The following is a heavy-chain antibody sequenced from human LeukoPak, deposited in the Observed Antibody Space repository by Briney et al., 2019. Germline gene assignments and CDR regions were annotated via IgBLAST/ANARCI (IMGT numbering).Heavy chain of an antibody. CDR2: ISGSGGST. V-gene: IGHV3-23*01. J-gene: IGHJ4*02. CDR1: GFTFSIYA. CDR3: AKDLKGTMDYVYDY. D-gene: IGHD1/OR15-1a*01. Sequence: GGSLRLSCAASGFTFSIYAMSWVRQAPGKGLEWVSAISGSGGSTYYADSVKGRFTISRDNSKNTLYLQMNSLRAEDTAVYYCAKDLKGTMDYVYDYWGQGTLVTVSS.